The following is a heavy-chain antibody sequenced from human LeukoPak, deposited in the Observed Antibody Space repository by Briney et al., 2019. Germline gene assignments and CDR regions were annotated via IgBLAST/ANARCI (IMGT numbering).Heavy chain of an antibody. J-gene: IGHJ6*02. CDR2: INTDGSTT. CDR3: ARDISRTMDV. CDR1: ALTFSDYA. Sequence: GGSLRLSCSASALTFSDYAMLRVRQAPGKGLVWVSIINTDGSTTRYADFVEGRFTISRDNARNTLYLEMNSLRVEDTAVYFCARDISRTMDVWGQGTTVTV. V-gene: IGHV3-74*01. D-gene: IGHD2/OR15-2a*01.